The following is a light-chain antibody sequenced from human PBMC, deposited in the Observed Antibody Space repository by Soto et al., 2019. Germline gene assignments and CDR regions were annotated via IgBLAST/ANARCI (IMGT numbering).Light chain of an antibody. V-gene: IGLV6-57*02. Sequence: NFKLTQPHSVSESPGKTVTISCTGSSGSIASGYVQWYQQRPGSAPTTLIYEDNQRPAGVPDRFSGSIDSSSNSASLTISGLRPEDEADYYCQSSDGNNMVFGGGTKLTVL. CDR3: QSSDGNNMV. CDR2: EDN. CDR1: SGSIASGY. J-gene: IGLJ2*01.